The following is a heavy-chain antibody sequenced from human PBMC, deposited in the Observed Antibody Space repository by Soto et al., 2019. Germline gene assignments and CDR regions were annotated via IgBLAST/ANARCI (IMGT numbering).Heavy chain of an antibody. CDR1: GFTFSSYG. D-gene: IGHD5-18*01. Sequence: GGSLRLSCAASGFTFSSYGMHWVRQAPGKGLEWVAVISYDGSNKYYADSVKGRFTISRDNSKNTLYLQMNSLRAEDTAVYYYAKDQSRGYSYGYWYFDYWGQGTLVTVSS. CDR2: ISYDGSNK. J-gene: IGHJ4*02. CDR3: AKDQSRGYSYGYWYFDY. V-gene: IGHV3-30*18.